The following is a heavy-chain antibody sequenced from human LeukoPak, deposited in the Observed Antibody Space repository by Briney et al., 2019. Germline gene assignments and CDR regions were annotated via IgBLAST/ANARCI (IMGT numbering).Heavy chain of an antibody. V-gene: IGHV2-70*11. D-gene: IGHD3-22*01. CDR3: ARLRDDSSGYYIFDY. CDR1: GFSLSTSGMC. J-gene: IGHJ4*02. CDR2: IDWDDDK. Sequence: SGPTLVNPTQPLTLTCTFPGFSLSTSGMCVSWIRQPPGKALEWLARIDWDDDKHYSTSLKTRLTISKDTSKNQVVLTMTNMDPVDTATYYCARLRDDSSGYYIFDYWGQGTLVTVSS.